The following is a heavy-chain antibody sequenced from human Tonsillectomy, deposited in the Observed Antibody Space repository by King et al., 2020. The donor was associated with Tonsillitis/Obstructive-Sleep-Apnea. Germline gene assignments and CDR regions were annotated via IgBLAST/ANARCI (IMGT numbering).Heavy chain of an antibody. J-gene: IGHJ5*02. CDR3: ASLISNSSSWYRP. CDR2: IYHSGST. V-gene: IGHV4-4*02. CDR1: VGSISSSNW. Sequence: VQLQESGPELVKPSGTLSLTCAVSVGSISSSNWWSWVRQPPGKGLEWSGEIYHSGSTNYNPSLKSRVTISVDKSKNQFSLKLSSVTAADTAVYYCASLISNSSSWYRPWGQGTLVTVSS. D-gene: IGHD6-13*01.